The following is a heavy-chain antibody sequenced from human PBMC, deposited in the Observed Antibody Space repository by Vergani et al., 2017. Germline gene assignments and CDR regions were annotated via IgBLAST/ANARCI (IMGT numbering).Heavy chain of an antibody. D-gene: IGHD6-6*01. CDR2: ISSSSSTI. CDR1: GFTFSSYS. CDR3: ARDAPRGSIDFDY. Sequence: EVQLVESGGGLVQPGGSLRLSCAASGFTFSSYSMNWVRQAPGKGLEWVSYISSSSSTIYYADSVKGLFTISRDNAKNSLYLQMNSLRAEDTAVYYCARDAPRGSIDFDYWGQGTLVTVSS. J-gene: IGHJ4*02. V-gene: IGHV3-48*01.